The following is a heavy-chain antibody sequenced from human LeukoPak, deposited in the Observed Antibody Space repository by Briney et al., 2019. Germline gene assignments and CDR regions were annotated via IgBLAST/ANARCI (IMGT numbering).Heavy chain of an antibody. V-gene: IGHV4-39*07. CDR2: IYYSGST. D-gene: IGHD6-13*01. CDR3: ARGNPAAGIVEYFQH. Sequence: PSETLSLTCTVSGGSISSSSYYWGWIRQPPGKGLEWVGTIYYSGSTYYNPSLKSRVTISVDTSKNQFSLKLSSVTAADTAVYYCARGNPAAGIVEYFQHWGQGTLVTVSS. CDR1: GGSISSSSYY. J-gene: IGHJ1*01.